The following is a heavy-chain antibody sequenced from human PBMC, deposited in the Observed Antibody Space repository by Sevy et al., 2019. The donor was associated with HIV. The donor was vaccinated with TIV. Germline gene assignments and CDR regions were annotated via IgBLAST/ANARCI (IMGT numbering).Heavy chain of an antibody. CDR2: IYYNGHI. Sequence: GSLRLSCTVSGGSITSLYWNWIRQPPGKGLEWIANIYYNGHINYNPSLKSRVTLSLDTSKNQLSLRLGSVTAADTAMYYCAGENAWGRGYSWGQGTLVTVSS. CDR3: AGENAWGRGYS. J-gene: IGHJ4*02. V-gene: IGHV4-59*08. D-gene: IGHD1-26*01. CDR1: GGSITSLY.